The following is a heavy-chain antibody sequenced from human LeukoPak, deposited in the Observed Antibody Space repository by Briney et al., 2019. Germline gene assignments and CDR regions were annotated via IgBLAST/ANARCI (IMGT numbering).Heavy chain of an antibody. CDR2: INHSGST. J-gene: IGHJ4*02. CDR1: GGSFSGYY. Sequence: SETLSLTCAVYGGSFSGYYWSWIRQPPGKGLEWIGEINHSGSTNYNPSLKSRVTISVDTSKNQLSLKLSSVTAADTAVYYCATIQHSSSWYPFDYWGQGTLVTVSS. D-gene: IGHD6-13*01. V-gene: IGHV4-34*01. CDR3: ATIQHSSSWYPFDY.